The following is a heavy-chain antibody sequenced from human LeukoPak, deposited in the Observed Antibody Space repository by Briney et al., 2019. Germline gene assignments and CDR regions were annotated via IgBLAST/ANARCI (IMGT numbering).Heavy chain of an antibody. V-gene: IGHV3-23*01. D-gene: IGHD2-21*02. CDR3: AKAKGIGVVAAIMLDAFDI. CDR2: VSGSGVST. CDR1: GFTFSSHA. J-gene: IGHJ3*02. Sequence: GGSLRLSCEGSGFTFSSHAVTWVRQAPGKGLQWVSVVSGSGVSTYYADSVKGRFTISRDNSKNTVYLQMNSLRADDTAMYYCAKAKGIGVVAAIMLDAFDIWGQGTMVTVSS.